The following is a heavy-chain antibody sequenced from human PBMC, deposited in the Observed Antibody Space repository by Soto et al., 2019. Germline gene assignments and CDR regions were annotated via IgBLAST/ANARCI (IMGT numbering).Heavy chain of an antibody. Sequence: SETLSLTCTVSGGSISCGDFSGSWIRNPPGKGLELIGNIYYSGITYYNPSLRSRAIMSVDTSQNQFSLKLSSLTAAVTAVYFCARADDFSDRFDYWGQGALDTSPQ. CDR3: ARADDFSDRFDY. V-gene: IGHV4-30-4*01. CDR2: IYYSGIT. D-gene: IGHD4-17*01. CDR1: GGSISCGDFS. J-gene: IGHJ4*02.